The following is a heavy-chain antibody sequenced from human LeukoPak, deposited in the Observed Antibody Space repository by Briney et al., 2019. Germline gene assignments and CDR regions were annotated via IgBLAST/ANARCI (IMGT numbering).Heavy chain of an antibody. CDR2: IYYSGST. V-gene: IGHV4-59*01. Sequence: PSETLSLTCTVSGGSISSYYWSWIRQPPGKGLEWIGYIYYSGSTNYNPSLKSRVTISVDTSKNQFSLKLSSVTAADTAVYYCARGSNFWSGYYSDYWGQGTLVTVSS. CDR1: GGSISSYY. CDR3: ARGSNFWSGYYSDY. D-gene: IGHD3-3*01. J-gene: IGHJ4*02.